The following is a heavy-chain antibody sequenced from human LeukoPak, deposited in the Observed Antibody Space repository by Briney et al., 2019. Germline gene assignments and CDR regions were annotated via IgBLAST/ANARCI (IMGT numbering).Heavy chain of an antibody. J-gene: IGHJ6*02. CDR2: INLSGGST. Sequence: ASVKVSCKESGYTFTTYSMHWVRQAPGQGLEWMAIINLSGGSTDYTQKFQGRVTVTRDTSTSTVYMELSSLRSEDTAVYYCVRHNHMDVWGQGTTVTVSS. CDR1: GYTFTTYS. CDR3: VRHNHMDV. V-gene: IGHV1-46*01.